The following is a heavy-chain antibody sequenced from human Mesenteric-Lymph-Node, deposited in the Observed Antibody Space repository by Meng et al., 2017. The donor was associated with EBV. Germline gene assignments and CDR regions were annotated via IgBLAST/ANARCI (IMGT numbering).Heavy chain of an antibody. CDR2: INTNTGYP. J-gene: IGHJ4*02. CDR3: ARGLPYGDYGVDS. Sequence: QVQLGQSGSGLKKPGASVKVSCKASGYTFNTYAMNWVRQAPGQGLEWMGWINTNTGYPTYARVFRGRFVFSLDTSVSTAYLQVSSLKAEDTAVYYCARGLPYGDYGVDSWGQGTLVTVSS. V-gene: IGHV7-4-1*02. CDR1: GYTFNTYA. D-gene: IGHD4-17*01.